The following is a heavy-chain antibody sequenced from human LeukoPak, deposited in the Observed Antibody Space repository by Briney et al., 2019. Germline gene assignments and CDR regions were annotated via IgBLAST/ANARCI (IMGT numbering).Heavy chain of an antibody. CDR1: GYNFVGYY. D-gene: IGHD3-22*01. CDR3: ARPRQWLLLYAFDI. CDR2: INPRDGET. Sequence: GASVKVSCKGSGYNFVGYYIHWVRQVPGQGLEWMGRINPRDGETSFAQKFQGRVTMTRNTSISTAYMELSSLRSEDTAVYYCARPRQWLLLYAFDIWGQGTMVTVSS. V-gene: IGHV1-2*06. J-gene: IGHJ3*02.